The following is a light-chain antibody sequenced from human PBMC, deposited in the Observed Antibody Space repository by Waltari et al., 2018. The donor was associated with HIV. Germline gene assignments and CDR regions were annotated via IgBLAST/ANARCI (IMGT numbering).Light chain of an antibody. Sequence: SYELTQPISLSVALGQTARITCGGKNIKYKSVHRYQQRRGQAPVLVIYNDKYRPSKIPDRFSVSNSGNTATLTITGAQAEDESDYYCQVWDTSTVFGGGTKLTVL. CDR3: QVWDTSTV. V-gene: IGLV3-9*02. J-gene: IGLJ2*01. CDR2: NDK. CDR1: NIKYKS.